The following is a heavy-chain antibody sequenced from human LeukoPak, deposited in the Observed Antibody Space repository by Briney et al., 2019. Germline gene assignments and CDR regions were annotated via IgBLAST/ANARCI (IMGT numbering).Heavy chain of an antibody. D-gene: IGHD6-6*01. CDR2: ISYDGSKK. J-gene: IGHJ4*02. Sequence: GGSLRLSCAASGFTFSNYGMHWVRQAPGKGLEWVAVISYDGSKKYYADSVKGRFTISRDSSKNTLYLQMNSLRAEDTAVYYCAKDAYSSSSAWSDYWGQGTLVTVSS. CDR1: GFTFSNYG. CDR3: AKDAYSSSSAWSDY. V-gene: IGHV3-30*18.